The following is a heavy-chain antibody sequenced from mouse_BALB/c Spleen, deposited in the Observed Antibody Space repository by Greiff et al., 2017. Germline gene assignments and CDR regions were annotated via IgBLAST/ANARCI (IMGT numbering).Heavy chain of an antibody. CDR2: INSNGGST. CDR3: ARDRDYYGSSWFAY. D-gene: IGHD1-1*01. V-gene: IGHV5-6-3*01. CDR1: GFTFSSYG. Sequence: DVMLVESGGGLVQPGGSLKLSCAASGFTFSSYGMSWVRQTPDKRLELVATINSNGGSTYYPDSVKGRFTISRDNAKNTLYLQMRSLKSEDTAMYYCARDRDYYGSSWFAYWGQGTLVTVSA. J-gene: IGHJ3*01.